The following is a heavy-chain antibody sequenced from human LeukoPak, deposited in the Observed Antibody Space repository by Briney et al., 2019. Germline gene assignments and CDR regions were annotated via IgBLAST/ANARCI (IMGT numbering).Heavy chain of an antibody. D-gene: IGHD3-10*01. CDR2: INHSGST. Sequence: SETLSLTCAVYGGSFSGYYWSWIRQPPGKGLEWIGEINHSGSTNYNPSLKSRVTISVDTSKNQFSLKLSSVTAADTAVYYCARRFLLWFGELPGAFDIWGQGTMVTVSS. CDR3: ARRFLLWFGELPGAFDI. V-gene: IGHV4-34*01. CDR1: GGSFSGYY. J-gene: IGHJ3*02.